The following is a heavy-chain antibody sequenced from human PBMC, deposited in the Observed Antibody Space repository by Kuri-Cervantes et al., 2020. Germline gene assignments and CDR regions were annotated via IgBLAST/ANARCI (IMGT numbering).Heavy chain of an antibody. J-gene: IGHJ6*02. CDR3: ARGHYGMDV. V-gene: IGHV3-7*01. Sequence: ETLSLTCAASGFTFSSYWMSWVRQAPGKGLEWVASIKTDGTEKYYVDSVKGRFTISRDNARNSVNLQMNSLRAEDTAVFYCARGHYGMDVWGQGTTVTVSS. CDR1: GFTFSSYW. CDR2: IKTDGTEK.